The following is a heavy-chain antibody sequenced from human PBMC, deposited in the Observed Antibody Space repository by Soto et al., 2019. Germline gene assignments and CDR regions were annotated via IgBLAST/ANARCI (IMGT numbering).Heavy chain of an antibody. CDR3: ARVGYCSGGSCYSVYFDY. J-gene: IGHJ4*02. Sequence: SVNVSCKASGGTFSSYAISWVRQAPGQGLEWMGGIIPIFGTANYAQKFQGRVTITADESTSTAYMELSSLRSEDTAVYYCARVGYCSGGSCYSVYFDYWGQGTLVTVSS. D-gene: IGHD2-15*01. V-gene: IGHV1-69*13. CDR2: IIPIFGTA. CDR1: GGTFSSYA.